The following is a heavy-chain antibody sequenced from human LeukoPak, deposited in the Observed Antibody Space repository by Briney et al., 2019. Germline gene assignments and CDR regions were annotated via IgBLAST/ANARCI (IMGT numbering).Heavy chain of an antibody. D-gene: IGHD3-16*02. Sequence: GGSLRLSCAASGFTFSNYDMSWVRLAPGRGLEWVSSIRRSGDNTYYGDSVKGRFTISRDNSKNTLFLQVNSLRAEDTAIYYCAKVALNHYVWGSDRSPLGYWGQGTLVTVSS. CDR2: IRRSGDNT. J-gene: IGHJ4*02. V-gene: IGHV3-23*01. CDR3: AKVALNHYVWGSDRSPLGY. CDR1: GFTFSNYD.